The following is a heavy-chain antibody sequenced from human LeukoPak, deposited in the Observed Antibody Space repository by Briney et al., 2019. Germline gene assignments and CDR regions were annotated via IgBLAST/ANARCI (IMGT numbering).Heavy chain of an antibody. V-gene: IGHV3-30*04. D-gene: IGHD3-10*01. CDR3: ARRVRGIIRAFDY. CDR1: EFTFSRYA. CDR2: ISHDGSNK. Sequence: GGSLRLSCAASEFTFSRYAMHWVRQAPGKGLEWVAVISHDGSNKYYADSVKGRFTISRDNAKNSLYLQMNSLRAEDTAVYYCARRVRGIIRAFDYWGQGTLVTVSS. J-gene: IGHJ4*02.